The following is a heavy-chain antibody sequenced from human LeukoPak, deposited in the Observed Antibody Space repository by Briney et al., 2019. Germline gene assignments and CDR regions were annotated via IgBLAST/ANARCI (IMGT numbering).Heavy chain of an antibody. CDR2: ISAYNSNT. V-gene: IGHV1-18*01. CDR3: ARGIAAADVFDY. D-gene: IGHD6-13*01. CDR1: GYTFISYD. J-gene: IGHJ4*02. Sequence: ASVKVSCKASGYTFISYDISWVRQAPGQGLEWMGWISAYNSNTNYAQKLQGRVTMTTDTSTSTAYMELRSLRSDDTAVYYCARGIAAADVFDYWGQGTLVTVSS.